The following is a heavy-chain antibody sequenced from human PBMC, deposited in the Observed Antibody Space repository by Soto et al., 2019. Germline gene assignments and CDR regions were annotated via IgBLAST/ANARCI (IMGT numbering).Heavy chain of an antibody. CDR1: GFTVSSNY. CDR2: IYSGGST. CDR3: AKGSYGLAPRPEIDY. V-gene: IGHV3-53*05. Sequence: PGESLKISCAASGFTVSSNYMSWVRQASGKGLEWVSVIYSGGSTYYAASVKGRFTISRDNSKNTLYLQVNSLRAEDTAVYYCAKGSYGLAPRPEIDYWGQGTQVTVSS. D-gene: IGHD5-18*01. J-gene: IGHJ4*02.